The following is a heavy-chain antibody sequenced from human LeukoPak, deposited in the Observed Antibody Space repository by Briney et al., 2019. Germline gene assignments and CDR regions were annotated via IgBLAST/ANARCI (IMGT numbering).Heavy chain of an antibody. CDR3: ATTGGITMVRGVLPPFDP. Sequence: EASVKVSCKVSGYTLTELSMHWVRQAPGKGLEWMGGFDPEDGETIYAQKFQGRVTMTEDTSTDTAYTELSSLRSEDTAVYYCATTGGITMVRGVLPPFDPWGQGTLVTVSS. CDR2: FDPEDGET. CDR1: GYTLTELS. J-gene: IGHJ5*02. V-gene: IGHV1-24*01. D-gene: IGHD3-10*01.